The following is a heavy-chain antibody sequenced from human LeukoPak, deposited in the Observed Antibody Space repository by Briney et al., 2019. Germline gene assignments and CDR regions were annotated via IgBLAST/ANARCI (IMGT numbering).Heavy chain of an antibody. CDR3: ARCSGWAFKN. V-gene: IGHV3-23*01. CDR2: ISAGAGET. CDR1: GFSFSNFA. J-gene: IGHJ4*02. Sequence: GGSLRLSCAASGFSFSNFAMNWVRQAPGKGLEWVSSISAGAGETYYGHSVEGRFITSRDNSKNTLYLQMNSLRAEDTAIYYCARCSGWAFKNWGQGTLVTVSS. D-gene: IGHD6-19*01.